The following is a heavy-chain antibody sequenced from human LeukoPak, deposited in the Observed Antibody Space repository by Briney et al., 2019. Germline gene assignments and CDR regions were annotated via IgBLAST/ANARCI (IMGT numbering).Heavy chain of an antibody. J-gene: IGHJ1*01. Sequence: VASVKVSCKASGYTFTSYGISWVRQAPGQGLEWMGWISAYNGDTNDAQKFQGRVTMTTETSTSTAYMELRSLRSDDTAVYYCARVQMVRGVLIPEYFQHWGQGTLVTVSS. CDR2: ISAYNGDT. V-gene: IGHV1-18*01. CDR1: GYTFTSYG. CDR3: ARVQMVRGVLIPEYFQH. D-gene: IGHD3-10*01.